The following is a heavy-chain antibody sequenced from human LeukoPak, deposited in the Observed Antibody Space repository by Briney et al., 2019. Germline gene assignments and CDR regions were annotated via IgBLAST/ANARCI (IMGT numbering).Heavy chain of an antibody. D-gene: IGHD3-9*01. CDR1: GYSISSGYY. CDR3: ARELVAENYYYYMDV. J-gene: IGHJ6*03. V-gene: IGHV4-38-2*02. CDR2: SYHSGST. Sequence: SETLSLTCTVSGYSISSGYYWGWIRRPPGKGLEWSGRSYHSGSTYYNPSLKSRVTISVDTSKNQFSLKLSSVTAADTAVYYCARELVAENYYYYMDVWGKGTTVTVSS.